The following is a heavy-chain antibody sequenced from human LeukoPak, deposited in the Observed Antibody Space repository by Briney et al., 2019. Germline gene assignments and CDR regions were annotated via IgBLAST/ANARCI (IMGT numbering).Heavy chain of an antibody. J-gene: IGHJ4*02. CDR3: AKDDRGWYGGYYFDY. CDR2: ITGRSSYI. Sequence: GGSLRLSCATAGFSFSRYSLIWVRQAPGKGLEWVASITGRSSYIYYSDSVKGRFTISRDNAKRSLYLQMNSLRAEDTAVYYCAKDDRGWYGGYYFDYWGQGTLVTVSS. V-gene: IGHV3-21*01. D-gene: IGHD6-19*01. CDR1: GFSFSRYS.